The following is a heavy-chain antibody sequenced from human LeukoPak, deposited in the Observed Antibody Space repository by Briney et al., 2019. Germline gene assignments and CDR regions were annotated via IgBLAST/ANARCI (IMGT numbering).Heavy chain of an antibody. CDR3: AREVVAAAGTVDY. CDR1: GGSISSYY. Sequence: SETLSLTCTVSGGSISSYYWSWVRQPPGKGLEWIGFVYYTGSTNYSPSLKSRVTISVDTSKNQFSLKLRSVTTADTAVYYCAREVVAAAGTVDYWGQGTLVTVSS. V-gene: IGHV4-59*01. D-gene: IGHD6-13*01. J-gene: IGHJ4*02. CDR2: VYYTGST.